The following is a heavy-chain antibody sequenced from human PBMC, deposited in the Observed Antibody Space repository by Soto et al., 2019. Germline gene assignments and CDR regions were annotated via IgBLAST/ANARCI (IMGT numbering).Heavy chain of an antibody. CDR2: IWYDASNK. CDR1: GFTFSSYG. V-gene: IGHV3-33*01. D-gene: IGHD6-19*01. CDR3: ARDCAGYSSGWYQRGGFDY. Sequence: QVQLVESGGGVVQPGRSLRLSCAASGFTFSSYGMHWFRQAPGKGLEWVAVIWYDASNKYYADSVKGRFTISRDNSKNTLYLPMNSLRAEDTAVYYCARDCAGYSSGWYQRGGFDYWGQGTLVTVSS. J-gene: IGHJ4*02.